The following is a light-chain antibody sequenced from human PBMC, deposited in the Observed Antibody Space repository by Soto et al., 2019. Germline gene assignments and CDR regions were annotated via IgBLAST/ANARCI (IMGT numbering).Light chain of an antibody. Sequence: EIQMTQSPSTLSASLGESVTITCRASQSISSWLAWYQQKPGKAPKLLIYDAYSLESGVPSRFSGSGSGTEFTLTISSLQPDDFATYYCQQYNSYSSWTCGQGTKVDIK. CDR2: DAY. V-gene: IGKV1-5*01. CDR1: QSISSW. J-gene: IGKJ1*01. CDR3: QQYNSYSSWT.